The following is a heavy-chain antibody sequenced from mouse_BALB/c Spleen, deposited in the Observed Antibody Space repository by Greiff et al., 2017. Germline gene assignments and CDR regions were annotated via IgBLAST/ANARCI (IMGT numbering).Heavy chain of an antibody. J-gene: IGHJ1*01. CDR2: SRNKANDYTT. D-gene: IGHD2-2*01. Sequence: EVQLVESGGGLVQPGGSLRLSCATSGFTFSDFYMEWVRQPPGKRLEWIAASRNKANDYTTEYSASVKGRFIVSRDTSQSILYLQMNALRAEDTAIYYCARDALGYEDWYFDVWGAGTTVTVSS. CDR3: ARDALGYEDWYFDV. V-gene: IGHV7-1*02. CDR1: GFTFSDFY.